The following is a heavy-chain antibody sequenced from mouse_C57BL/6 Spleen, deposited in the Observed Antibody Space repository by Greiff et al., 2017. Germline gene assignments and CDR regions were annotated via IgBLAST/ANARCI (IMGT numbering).Heavy chain of an antibody. V-gene: IGHV10-1*01. J-gene: IGHJ1*03. CDR2: IRSKSNNYAT. D-gene: IGHD4-1*01. Sequence: EVKLVESGGGLVQPKGSLKLSCAASGFSFNTYAMNWVRQAPGKGLEWVARIRSKSNNYATYYADSVKDRFTISRDDSESMLYLQMNNLKTEDTAMYYCVRLGPSYWYFDVWGTGTTVTVSS. CDR1: GFSFNTYA. CDR3: VRLGPSYWYFDV.